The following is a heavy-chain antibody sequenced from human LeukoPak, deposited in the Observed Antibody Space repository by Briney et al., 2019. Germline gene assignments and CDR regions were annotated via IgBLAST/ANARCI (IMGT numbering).Heavy chain of an antibody. CDR2: ISAYNGKT. J-gene: IGHJ3*02. CDR1: GYTXTSYG. V-gene: IGHV1-18*01. CDR3: ARVWYQLLAVAGSSLWDI. Sequence: ASVKVSCKASGYTXTSYGISGVRQAPGQGLEWMGWISAYNGKTNYAQMLQGRVTMTTDTATSTAYMELRSLRSDDTAVYYCARVWYQLLAVAGSSLWDIWGQGTMVTVSP. D-gene: IGHD2-2*01.